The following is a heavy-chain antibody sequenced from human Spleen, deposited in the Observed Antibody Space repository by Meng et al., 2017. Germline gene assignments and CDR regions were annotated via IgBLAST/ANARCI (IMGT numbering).Heavy chain of an antibody. CDR2: INHSGST. Sequence: QGQLQQGGGGLLKPSEPLSLTCVVSGGSFSDYYWSWTRQPPGKGLEWIGEINHSGSTNYNPSLESRATISVDTSQNNLSLKLSSVTAADSAVYYCARGPTTMAHDFDYWGQGTLVTVSS. CDR3: ARGPTTMAHDFDY. V-gene: IGHV4-34*01. D-gene: IGHD4-11*01. J-gene: IGHJ4*02. CDR1: GGSFSDYY.